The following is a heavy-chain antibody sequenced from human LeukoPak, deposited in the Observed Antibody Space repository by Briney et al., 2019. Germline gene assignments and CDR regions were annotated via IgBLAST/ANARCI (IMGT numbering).Heavy chain of an antibody. CDR2: INPNSGGT. J-gene: IGHJ4*02. CDR1: GFTFTGYY. D-gene: IGHD2-21*01. Sequence: ASVKVSCRTSGFTFTGYYVHWIRQAPGQGLEWMGWINPNSGGTNYAQKFQGRVTMTRDTSISTAYMELSRLRSDDTAVYYCARDRGGDCYVWGQGTLVTVSS. CDR3: ARDRGGDCYV. V-gene: IGHV1-2*02.